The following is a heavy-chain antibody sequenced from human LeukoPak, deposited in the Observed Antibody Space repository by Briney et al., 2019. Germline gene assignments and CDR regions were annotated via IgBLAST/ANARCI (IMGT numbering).Heavy chain of an antibody. CDR1: GFTFSSYS. CDR3: ARVGLSDIVVVPAALQFHFDY. D-gene: IGHD2-2*02. CDR2: ISSSSSYI. V-gene: IGHV3-21*01. Sequence: GGSLRLSCAASGFTFSSYSMNWVRQAPGKGLEGVSSISSSSSYIYYADSVKGRFTISRDNAKNSLYLQMNSLRAEDAAVYYCARVGLSDIVVVPAALQFHFDYWGQGTLVTVSS. J-gene: IGHJ4*02.